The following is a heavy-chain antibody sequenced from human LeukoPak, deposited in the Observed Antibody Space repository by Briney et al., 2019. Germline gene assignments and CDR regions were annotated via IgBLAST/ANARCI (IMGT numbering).Heavy chain of an antibody. V-gene: IGHV5-51*01. CDR2: IYLGDSDT. J-gene: IGHJ6*02. Sequence: GESLKISCKGSGYSFTSYWIGWVRQMPGKGLEWMGIIYLGDSDTRYSPSFQGQVTISADKSISTAYLQWSSLKASDTAMYYCARPNPSLYYYYGMDVWGQGTTVTVSS. CDR1: GYSFTSYW. CDR3: ARPNPSLYYYYGMDV.